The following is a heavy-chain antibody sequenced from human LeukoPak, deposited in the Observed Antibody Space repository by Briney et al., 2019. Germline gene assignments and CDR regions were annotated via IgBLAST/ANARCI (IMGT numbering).Heavy chain of an antibody. CDR3: ARQEIGLRSFDP. CDR1: GGSISSSLYH. J-gene: IGHJ5*02. V-gene: IGHV4-39*01. CDR2: IYYTGTT. Sequence: SETLSLTCTVSGGSISSSLYHWGWIRQSPGKNLEWLGSIYYTGTTHYNPSLKSRVTISVDTSKDQFSLNLSSVTAADTAVYYCARQEIGLRSFDPWGQGTLVTVSS. D-gene: IGHD3/OR15-3a*01.